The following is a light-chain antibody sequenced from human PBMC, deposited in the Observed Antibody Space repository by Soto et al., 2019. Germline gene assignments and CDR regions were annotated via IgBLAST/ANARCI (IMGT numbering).Light chain of an antibody. Sequence: EIVLTQSPGTLSLSPGERATLSCRASQSVSSSYLAWYQKKPGQAPRLLIYGASSRATGIPDRFSGSGSGTDFTLTLSRLEPEDFAVYYCQQFGSSPLFTFGPGTKVDVK. J-gene: IGKJ3*01. CDR2: GAS. V-gene: IGKV3-20*01. CDR3: QQFGSSPLFT. CDR1: QSVSSSY.